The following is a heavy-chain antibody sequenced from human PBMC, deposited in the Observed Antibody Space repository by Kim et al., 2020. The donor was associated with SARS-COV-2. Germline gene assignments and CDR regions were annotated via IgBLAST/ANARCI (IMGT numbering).Heavy chain of an antibody. Sequence: KYYADSVKGRFTVSRDDAKNSLYLQMNSLRAEDTAVYYCARKSSGYYYDHWGQGTLVTVSS. D-gene: IGHD3-22*01. CDR2: K. CDR3: ARKSSGYYYDH. J-gene: IGHJ4*02. V-gene: IGHV3-21*01.